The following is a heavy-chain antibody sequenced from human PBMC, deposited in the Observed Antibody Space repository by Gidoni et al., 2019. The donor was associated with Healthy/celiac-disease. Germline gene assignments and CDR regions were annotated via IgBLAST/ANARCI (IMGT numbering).Heavy chain of an antibody. CDR2: IKQDGSEK. J-gene: IGHJ3*02. CDR3: ARDYYDSSGYYGSDAFDI. Sequence: EVQLVESGGGLVQPGGSLRLSCAASGFTFSSYWMSWVRQAPGKGLEWVANIKQDGSEKYYVDSVKGRFTISRDNAKNSLYLQMNSLRAEDTAVYYCARDYYDSSGYYGSDAFDIWGQGTMVTVSS. CDR1: GFTFSSYW. D-gene: IGHD3-22*01. V-gene: IGHV3-7*01.